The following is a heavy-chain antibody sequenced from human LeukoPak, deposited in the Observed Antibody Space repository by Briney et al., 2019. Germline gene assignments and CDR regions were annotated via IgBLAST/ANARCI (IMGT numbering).Heavy chain of an antibody. CDR1: GVTLSRYG. D-gene: IGHD3-10*01. CDR3: ARENTLLWFGEIDY. V-gene: IGHV3-33*01. J-gene: IGHJ4*02. CDR2: IWYDGSNK. Sequence: GGSLRHSCVQPGVTLSRYGIHWGRQAPGKGLGWVAVIWYDGSNKYYADSVKGRFTISRDNSKNTLYLQMNSLRAEDTAVYYGARENTLLWFGEIDYWGQGTLVTVSS.